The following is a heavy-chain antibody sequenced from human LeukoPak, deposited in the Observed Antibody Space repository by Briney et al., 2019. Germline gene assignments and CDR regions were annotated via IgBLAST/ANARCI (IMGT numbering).Heavy chain of an antibody. CDR3: ARGRGGVPMPGPHDY. CDR2: INPSSGST. CDR1: GYTFTSYY. J-gene: IGHJ4*02. V-gene: IGHV1-46*01. Sequence: ASVKVSCKASGYTFTSYYMHWVRQAPGQGLEWMGIINPSSGSTSYAQKFQGRVTMTRDTSTSTVYMELSSLRSEDTAVYYCARGRGGVPMPGPHDYWGQGTLVTVSS. D-gene: IGHD2-2*01.